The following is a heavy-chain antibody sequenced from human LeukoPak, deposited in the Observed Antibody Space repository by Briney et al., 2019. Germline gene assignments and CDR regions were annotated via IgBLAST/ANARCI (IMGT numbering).Heavy chain of an antibody. J-gene: IGHJ4*02. CDR2: IYPGDSDT. D-gene: IGHD4-17*01. CDR1: GYTFTNYW. CDR3: ARRNGDYAVGY. Sequence: GESLKISCKGSGYTFTNYWIGWVRQMPGKGLEWMGIIYPGDSDTRYSPSFQGQVTISADKSISTAYLQWSSLKASDSAVYYRARRNGDYAVGYWGQGTLVTVSS. V-gene: IGHV5-51*01.